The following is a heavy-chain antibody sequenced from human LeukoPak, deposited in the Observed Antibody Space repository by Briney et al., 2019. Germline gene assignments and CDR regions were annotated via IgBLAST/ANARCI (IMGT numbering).Heavy chain of an antibody. CDR3: ARIPGIAVAGSDY. CDR2: IKQDGSEK. D-gene: IGHD6-19*01. CDR1: GFTFSGYW. V-gene: IGHV3-7*01. J-gene: IGHJ4*02. Sequence: PGGSLRLSCAASGFTFSGYWMSWVRQAPGKGLEWVANIKQDGSEKYYVDSVKGRFTISRDNAKNSLYLQMNSLRAEDTAVYYCARIPGIAVAGSDYWGQGTLVTVSS.